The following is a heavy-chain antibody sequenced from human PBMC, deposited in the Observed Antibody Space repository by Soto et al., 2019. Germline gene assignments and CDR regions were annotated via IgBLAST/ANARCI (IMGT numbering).Heavy chain of an antibody. CDR2: IKSKTDGGTI. CDR1: GFTFGNAG. Sequence: GGSLRLSCAASGFTFGNAGRNWVRQAPGKGLEWVGRIKSKTDGGTIDYAAPVKVRFTMPRDNSKNTLYMQMNSLKTEDTAVYYCTTVNIVVGPAVMKGPENYYYYGMDVWGQGTTVTSP. CDR3: TTVNIVVGPAVMKGPENYYYYGMDV. D-gene: IGHD2-2*01. J-gene: IGHJ6*02. V-gene: IGHV3-15*07.